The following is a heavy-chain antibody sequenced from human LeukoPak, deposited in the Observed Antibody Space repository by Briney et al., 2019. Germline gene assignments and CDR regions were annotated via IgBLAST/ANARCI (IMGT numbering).Heavy chain of an antibody. Sequence: SETLSLTCTVSGGSISSYYWSWIRQPPGRGLEWIGYIYYSGSTNYNPSLTSRVTISVDTSKNQFSLKLSSVTAADTAVYYCARQFPYCSSTSCHIWDYWGQGSLVTVSS. CDR3: ARQFPYCSSTSCHIWDY. CDR2: IYYSGST. V-gene: IGHV4-59*08. CDR1: GGSISSYY. J-gene: IGHJ4*02. D-gene: IGHD2-2*02.